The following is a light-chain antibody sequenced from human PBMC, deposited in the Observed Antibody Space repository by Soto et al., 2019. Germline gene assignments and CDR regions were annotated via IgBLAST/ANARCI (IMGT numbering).Light chain of an antibody. V-gene: IGKV1-39*01. CDR3: QQSYSTRWT. CDR1: QTISSY. Sequence: DIHMTQSPSSLSASVGDRVTITCRASQTISSYLNWYQQQPGKAPKLLIYATSSLQSGVPSRFSGSVSGTACTLTISSLQQEDGSTYYCQQSYSTRWTFGQGTKVDIK. CDR2: ATS. J-gene: IGKJ1*01.